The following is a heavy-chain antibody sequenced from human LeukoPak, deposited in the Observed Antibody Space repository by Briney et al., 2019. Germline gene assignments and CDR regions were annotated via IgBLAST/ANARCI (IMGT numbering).Heavy chain of an antibody. J-gene: IGHJ4*02. CDR2: VSSGFHA. D-gene: IGHD5-18*01. V-gene: IGHV3-13*01. Sequence: GGSLRLSCTASGFTLGSHDMHWVRQIPGQGLEWVAAVSSGFHAFFADSVQGRFTVSREDARNSLHLQMNSLRAGDTAVYYCVREARGYHYTYFDYWGQGTLVTVSS. CDR3: VREARGYHYTYFDY. CDR1: GFTLGSHD.